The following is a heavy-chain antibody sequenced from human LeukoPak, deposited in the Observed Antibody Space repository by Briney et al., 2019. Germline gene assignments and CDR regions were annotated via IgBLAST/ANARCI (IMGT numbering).Heavy chain of an antibody. CDR2: INPSGGST. V-gene: IGHV1-46*01. CDR1: GYTFTSYY. CDR3: ARKSKPQTSPGYYGMDV. J-gene: IGHJ6*02. D-gene: IGHD1-14*01. Sequence: GASVKVSCMASGYTFTSYYMHWVRQAPGQGLEWMGIINPSGGSTSYAQKFQGRVTMTRDTSTSTVYMELSSLRSEDTAVYYCARKSKPQTSPGYYGMDVWGQGTTVTVSS.